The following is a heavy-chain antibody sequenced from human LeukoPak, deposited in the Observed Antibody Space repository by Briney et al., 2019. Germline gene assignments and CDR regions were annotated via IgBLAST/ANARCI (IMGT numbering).Heavy chain of an antibody. D-gene: IGHD3-3*01. CDR1: GFTVSSNY. V-gene: IGHV3-53*01. J-gene: IGHJ4*02. CDR3: AKGWDFWSGYHNYFDY. CDR2: IYSGGST. Sequence: GSLRLSCAASGFTVSSNYMSWVRQAPGKGLEWVSVIYSGGSTYYADSVKGRFTISRDNSKNMLYLQMNSLRAEDTAVYYCAKGWDFWSGYHNYFDYWGQGTLVTVSS.